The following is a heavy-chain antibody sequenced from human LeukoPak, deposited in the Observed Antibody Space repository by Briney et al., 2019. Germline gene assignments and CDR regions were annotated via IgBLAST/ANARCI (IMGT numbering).Heavy chain of an antibody. Sequence: PGGSLRLSCAASGFTFSSYSMNWVRQAPGKGLEWVSSISSSSTYIYYADSVKGRFTISRDNAKNSLYLQMNSLRAEDTAVYYCTRDIDGGNSDDYWGQGTLVTVSS. CDR3: TRDIDGGNSDDY. V-gene: IGHV3-21*01. D-gene: IGHD4-23*01. J-gene: IGHJ4*02. CDR2: ISSSSTYI. CDR1: GFTFSSYS.